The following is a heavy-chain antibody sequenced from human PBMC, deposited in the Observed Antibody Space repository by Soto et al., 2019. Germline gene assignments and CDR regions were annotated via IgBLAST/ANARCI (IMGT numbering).Heavy chain of an antibody. CDR3: ARGGGGDFDY. CDR1: GFTFSSYA. V-gene: IGHV3-30-3*01. CDR2: ISYDGSNK. D-gene: IGHD2-21*01. Sequence: QVQLVESGGGVVQPGRSLRLSCAASGFTFSSYAMHWVRQAPGKGLEWVAVISYDGSNKYYADSVKGRFTISRDNSKNTLYLQMNSLRAEDTAVYYCARGGGGDFDYWGQGTLVTVSS. J-gene: IGHJ4*02.